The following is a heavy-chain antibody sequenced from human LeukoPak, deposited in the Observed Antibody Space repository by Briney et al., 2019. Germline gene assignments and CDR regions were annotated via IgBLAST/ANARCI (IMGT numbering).Heavy chain of an antibody. J-gene: IGHJ4*02. V-gene: IGHV3-9*01. D-gene: IGHD4-17*01. CDR2: IDWNSGSI. Sequence: PGGSLRLSCAASGFTFDDYAMHWVRQAPGKGLEWVSGIDWNSGSIAYADSVKGRFTISRDNAKNSLYLQMNSLRAEDTALYYCAKSVGGVDGDAYFDYWGQGTLVTVSS. CDR3: AKSVGGVDGDAYFDY. CDR1: GFTFDDYA.